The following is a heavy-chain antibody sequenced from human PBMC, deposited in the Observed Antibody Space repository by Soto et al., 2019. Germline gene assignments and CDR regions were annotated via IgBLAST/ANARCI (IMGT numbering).Heavy chain of an antibody. V-gene: IGHV3-74*01. CDR2: INSDGSST. J-gene: IGHJ4*02. CDR1: GFTLNSYW. D-gene: IGHD4-17*01. CDR3: VRVVYSDSGH. Sequence: EVQLVESGGGLVQPGGSLRLSCEASGFTLNSYWMHWVRQAPGKGLVWVSRINSDGSSTSYADSVKGRFTISRDNARNSLYPQMNSLRAEDTAVYYCVRVVYSDSGHWGQGTLVTVSS.